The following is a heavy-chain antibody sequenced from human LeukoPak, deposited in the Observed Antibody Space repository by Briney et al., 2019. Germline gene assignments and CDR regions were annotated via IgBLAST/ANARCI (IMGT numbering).Heavy chain of an antibody. CDR3: ARGKGEFDY. CDR1: GFTSSSYW. Sequence: PGGSLRLSCAASGFTSSSYWMSWVRQAPGKGLEWVANIKQDGSEKYYVDSVKGRFTISRDNAKNSLYLQMNSLRAEDTAVYYCARGKGEFDYWGQGTLVTVSS. J-gene: IGHJ4*02. CDR2: IKQDGSEK. V-gene: IGHV3-7*04.